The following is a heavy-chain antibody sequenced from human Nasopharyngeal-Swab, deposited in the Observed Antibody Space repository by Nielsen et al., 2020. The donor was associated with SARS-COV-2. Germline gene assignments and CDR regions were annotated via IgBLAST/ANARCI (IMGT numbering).Heavy chain of an antibody. CDR1: GYDFADYW. V-gene: IGHV5-51*01. Sequence: GESLKISCKTSGYDFADYWIAWVRQKPGQGLEWMGIIYPDHSGTKYSPSFRGQVTFSVDKSISTAYLQWSNLEASDTAMYYCARNMGYFHTSIWLDPWGQGTLVTVSS. CDR2: IYPDHSGT. D-gene: IGHD2/OR15-2a*01. J-gene: IGHJ5*02. CDR3: ARNMGYFHTSIWLDP.